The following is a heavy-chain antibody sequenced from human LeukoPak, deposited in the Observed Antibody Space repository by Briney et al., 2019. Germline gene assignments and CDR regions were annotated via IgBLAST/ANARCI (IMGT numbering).Heavy chain of an antibody. Sequence: SETLCLTCTVSGGSISSGDYYWGWIRQPPGKGLEWIGYIYYSGSTYYNPSLKSRVTISVDTSKNQFSLKLSSVTAADTAVYYCARRSYYDSSGIFDYWGQGTLVTVSS. CDR3: ARRSYYDSSGIFDY. V-gene: IGHV4-30-4*01. CDR2: IYYSGST. CDR1: GGSISSGDYY. D-gene: IGHD3-22*01. J-gene: IGHJ4*02.